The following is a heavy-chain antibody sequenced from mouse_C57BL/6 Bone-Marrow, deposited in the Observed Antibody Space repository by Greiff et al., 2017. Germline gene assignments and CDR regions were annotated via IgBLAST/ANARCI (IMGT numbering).Heavy chain of an antibody. V-gene: IGHV1-69*01. Sequence: QVQLKQPGAELVMPGASVKLSCKASGYTFTSYWMHWVKQRPGQGLEWIGEIDPSDSYTNYNQKFKGKSTLTVDKSSSTAYMQLSSLTSEDSAVYYCARGGWYFDYWGQGTTLTVSS. D-gene: IGHD3-3*01. CDR3: ARGGWYFDY. CDR1: GYTFTSYW. CDR2: IDPSDSYT. J-gene: IGHJ2*01.